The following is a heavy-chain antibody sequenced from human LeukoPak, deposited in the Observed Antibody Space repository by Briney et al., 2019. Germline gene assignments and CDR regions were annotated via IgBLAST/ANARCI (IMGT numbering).Heavy chain of an antibody. Sequence: SETLSLTCTVSGGSISSYYWSWIRQPPGKGLEWIGYIYYSGSTNYNPSLKSRVTISVDTSKNQFSLKLSSVTAAGTAVYYCAGAEPRGIIWHPYWGQGTLVTVSS. CDR2: IYYSGST. CDR1: GGSISSYY. J-gene: IGHJ4*02. V-gene: IGHV4-59*01. CDR3: AGAEPRGIIWHPY.